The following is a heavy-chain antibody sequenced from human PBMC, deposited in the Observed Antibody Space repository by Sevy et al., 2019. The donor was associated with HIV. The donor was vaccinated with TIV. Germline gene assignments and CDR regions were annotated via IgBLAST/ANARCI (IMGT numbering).Heavy chain of an antibody. Sequence: SETLSLTCTVSGGSISSSSYYWGWIRQPPGKGLEWIGSIYYSGSNYYNPSLKSRVTISVDTSKNQFSLKLSSVTAADTAVYYCATVTRLKGDYWGQGTLVTVSS. J-gene: IGHJ4*02. CDR1: GGSISSSSYY. D-gene: IGHD3-22*01. CDR3: ATVTRLKGDY. CDR2: IYYSGSN. V-gene: IGHV4-39*01.